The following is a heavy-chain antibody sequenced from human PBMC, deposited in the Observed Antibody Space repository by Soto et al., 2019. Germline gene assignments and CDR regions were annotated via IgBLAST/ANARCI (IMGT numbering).Heavy chain of an antibody. J-gene: IGHJ4*02. V-gene: IGHV3-74*03. CDR1: GFTFRTYW. D-gene: IGHD6-19*01. CDR2: IDAAGSGT. Sequence: EVQLVESGGGLVQPGGSLRLSCAASGFTFRTYWMHWVRQSPGKGLVWVSRIDAAGSGTTYADAVEGRFTISRDNAKNTLYLQMNSLRAEDTAVYYCARDHTVTGPSTFDYCGQGTLVTVSS. CDR3: ARDHTVTGPSTFDY.